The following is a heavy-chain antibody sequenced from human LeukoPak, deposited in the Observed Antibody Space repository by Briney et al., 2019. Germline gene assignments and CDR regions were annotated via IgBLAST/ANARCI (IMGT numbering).Heavy chain of an antibody. CDR1: GYTFTSYG. D-gene: IGHD2-2*01. V-gene: IGHV1-18*04. J-gene: IGHJ5*02. Sequence: ASVKVSCKASGYTFTSYGISWVRQAPGQGLEWMGWISAYNGNTNYAQKLQGRVTMTTDTSTSTAYMELRSLRSDDTAVYYCARVNIVVVPAKNWFEPWGQGTLVTVSS. CDR3: ARVNIVVVPAKNWFEP. CDR2: ISAYNGNT.